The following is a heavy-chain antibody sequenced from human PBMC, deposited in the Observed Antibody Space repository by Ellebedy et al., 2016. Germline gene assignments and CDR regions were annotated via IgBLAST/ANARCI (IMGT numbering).Heavy chain of an antibody. CDR3: ARVRNYHDSSGYYSGYFDY. D-gene: IGHD3-22*01. Sequence: GGSLRLXXAASGFSFSSYNMNWVRQAPGKGLECVSYINPGSSTIYYADSVKGRFTISRDNAKNSLYLQMNSLRAEDTAIYYCARVRNYHDSSGYYSGYFDYWGQGARVTVSS. CDR2: INPGSSTI. CDR1: GFSFSSYN. J-gene: IGHJ4*02. V-gene: IGHV3-48*04.